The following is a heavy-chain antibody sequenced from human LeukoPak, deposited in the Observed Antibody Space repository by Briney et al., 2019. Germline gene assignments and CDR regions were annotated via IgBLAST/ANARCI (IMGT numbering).Heavy chain of an antibody. V-gene: IGHV1-2*02. Sequence: ASVKVSCKAFGYTFTSNYMHWVRQAPGQGPEWMGVISSSGGSTTYAQKFQGRVTMTRDTSISTAYMELSRLRSDDTAVYYCARRATITMVRERYYYMDVWGKGTTVTVSS. CDR1: GYTFTSNY. CDR2: ISSSGGST. D-gene: IGHD3-10*01. J-gene: IGHJ6*03. CDR3: ARRATITMVRERYYYMDV.